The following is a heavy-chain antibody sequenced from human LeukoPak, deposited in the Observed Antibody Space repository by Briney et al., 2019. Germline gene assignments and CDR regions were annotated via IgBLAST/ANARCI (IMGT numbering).Heavy chain of an antibody. J-gene: IGHJ4*02. CDR2: IYYSGCT. D-gene: IGHD4-23*01. V-gene: IGHV4-61*01. CDR3: ARDRSYGGNSLDY. CDR1: GGSVSSGSYY. Sequence: SETLSLTCTVSGGSVSSGSYYWSWIRQPPGKGLEWIGYIYYSGCTNYNPSLKSRVTISVDTSKNQFSLKLSSVTAADTAVYYCARDRSYGGNSLDYWGQGTLVTVSS.